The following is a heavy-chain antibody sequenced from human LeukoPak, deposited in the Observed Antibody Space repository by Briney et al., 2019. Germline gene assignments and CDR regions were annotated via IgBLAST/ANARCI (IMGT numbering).Heavy chain of an antibody. CDR3: AKRAAMVRGVMFYFQH. CDR1: GFTFSSYA. Sequence: GGSLRLSCAASGFTFSSYAMSRVRQAPGKGLEWVSAISGSGGSTYYADSVKGRFTISRDNSKNTLYLQMNRLRAEDTAVYYCAKRAAMVRGVMFYFQHWGQGTLVTVSS. D-gene: IGHD3-10*01. J-gene: IGHJ1*01. V-gene: IGHV3-23*01. CDR2: ISGSGGST.